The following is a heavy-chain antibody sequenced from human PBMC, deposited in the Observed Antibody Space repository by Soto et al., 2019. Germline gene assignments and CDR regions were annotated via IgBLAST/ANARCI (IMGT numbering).Heavy chain of an antibody. CDR1: GYTLTNYG. V-gene: IGHV1-18*04. J-gene: IGHJ3*02. Sequence: QAQLVQSGAEVKKSGASVRVSCKASGYTLTNYGVTWVRQAPGQGLEWLGRVTPYKADTNSAQNLQGRVTMATNTSTYTAYLELRSLRFDDTAVYFCAKDGPSTSGNLNAFDIWGQGTMVTVSA. CDR2: VTPYKADT. CDR3: AKDGPSTSGNLNAFDI. D-gene: IGHD5-12*01.